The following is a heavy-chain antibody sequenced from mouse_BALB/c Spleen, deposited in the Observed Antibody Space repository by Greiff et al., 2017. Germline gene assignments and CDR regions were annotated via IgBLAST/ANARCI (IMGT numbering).Heavy chain of an antibody. V-gene: IGHV1S81*02. Sequence: QVQLQQSGAELVKPGASVKLSCKASGYTFTSYYMYWVKQRPGQGLEWIGEINPSNGGTNFNEKFKGKATLTVDKSSSTAYMQLSSLTSEDSAVYDCTRSDDLYYFDYWGQGTTLTVSS. CDR1: GYTFTSYY. J-gene: IGHJ2*01. CDR3: TRSDDLYYFDY. D-gene: IGHD2-12*01. CDR2: INPSNGGT.